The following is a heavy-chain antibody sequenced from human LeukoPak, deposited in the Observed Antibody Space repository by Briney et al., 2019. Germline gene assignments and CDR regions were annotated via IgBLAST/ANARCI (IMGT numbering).Heavy chain of an antibody. J-gene: IGHJ4*02. CDR2: IHPSGML. D-gene: IGHD3-22*01. CDR1: GASFNSDDQY. Sequence: SQTLSLPCTVSGASFNSDDQYWNWIRQSPGKGLEWIGSIHPSGMLYNNPSLESRVTMSRDTSKNHFSLNLNSVTAADTAVYFCARGLDSRKLGYWGQGILVTVSS. CDR3: ARGLDSRKLGY. V-gene: IGHV4-31*03.